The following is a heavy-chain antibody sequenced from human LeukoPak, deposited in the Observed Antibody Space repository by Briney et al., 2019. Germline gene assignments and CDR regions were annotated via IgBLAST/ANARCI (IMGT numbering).Heavy chain of an antibody. CDR3: AKVGPIQWLDNYYFDY. CDR1: GFTFSSYA. CDR2: ISGSGGST. J-gene: IGHJ4*02. V-gene: IGHV3-23*01. Sequence: GGSLRLSCAASGFTFSSYAMSWARQAPGKGLEWVSAISGSGGSTYYADSVKGRFTISRDNSKNTLYLQMNSLRAEDTAVYYCAKVGPIQWLDNYYFDYWGQGTLVTVSS. D-gene: IGHD6-19*01.